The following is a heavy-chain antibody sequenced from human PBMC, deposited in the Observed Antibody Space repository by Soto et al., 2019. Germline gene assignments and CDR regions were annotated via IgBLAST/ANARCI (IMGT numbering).Heavy chain of an antibody. V-gene: IGHV3-48*02. CDR1: GFSFSVYS. J-gene: IGHJ4*02. CDR2: INGRDGAI. D-gene: IGHD3-3*02. CDR3: ARDHLWAFDY. Sequence: ESLGLSCAASGFSFSVYSMNGVRQAPGKGLEWVSYINGRDGAINYVDSVKGRFTISIDIAKNSLYLQMNSLRDEDTAVYFCARDHLWAFDYWGQGVLVTVSS.